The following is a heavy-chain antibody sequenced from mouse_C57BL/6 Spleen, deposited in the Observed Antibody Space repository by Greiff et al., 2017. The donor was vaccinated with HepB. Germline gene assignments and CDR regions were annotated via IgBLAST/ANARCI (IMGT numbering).Heavy chain of an antibody. Sequence: EVMLVESEGGLVQPGSSMKLSCTASGFTFSDYYMAWVRQVPEKGLEWVAIINYDGSSTYYLDSLKSRFIISRDNAKNILYLQMSSLKSEDTATYYCARERYYGSSLYWYFDVWGTGTTVTVSS. CDR1: GFTFSDYY. J-gene: IGHJ1*03. V-gene: IGHV5-16*01. CDR2: INYDGSST. D-gene: IGHD1-1*01. CDR3: ARERYYGSSLYWYFDV.